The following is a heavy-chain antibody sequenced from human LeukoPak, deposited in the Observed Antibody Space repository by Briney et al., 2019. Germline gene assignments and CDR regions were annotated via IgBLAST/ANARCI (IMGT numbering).Heavy chain of an antibody. Sequence: GRSLRLSCAASGFTFSSYGMHWVRQAPGKGLEWVAVISYDGSNKYYADSVKGRFTTSRDNSKNTLYLQMNSLRAEDTAVYYCASGGIQLWFDYWGQGTLVTVSS. D-gene: IGHD5-18*01. CDR2: ISYDGSNK. J-gene: IGHJ5*01. CDR1: GFTFSSYG. V-gene: IGHV3-30*03. CDR3: ASGGIQLWFDY.